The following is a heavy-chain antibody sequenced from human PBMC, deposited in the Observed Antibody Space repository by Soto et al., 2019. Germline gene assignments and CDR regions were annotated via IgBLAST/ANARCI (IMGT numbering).Heavy chain of an antibody. Sequence: GGSLRLSCAASGFTFSSYGMHWVRQAPGKGLEWVAVISYDGSNKYYADSVKGRFTISRDNSKNTLYLQMNSLRAEDTAVYYCAKDRVSAANYYYYYGMDVWRQGTTVTVSS. CDR3: AKDRVSAANYYYYYGMDV. J-gene: IGHJ6*02. CDR2: ISYDGSNK. D-gene: IGHD2-2*01. V-gene: IGHV3-30*18. CDR1: GFTFSSYG.